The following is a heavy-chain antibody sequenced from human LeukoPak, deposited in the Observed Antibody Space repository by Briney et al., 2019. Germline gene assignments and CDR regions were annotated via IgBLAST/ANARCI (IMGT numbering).Heavy chain of an antibody. D-gene: IGHD1-26*01. J-gene: IGHJ6*02. CDR1: GFTFDDNA. CDR3: AKDRGGSYYYYYGMDV. Sequence: GRSLRLSCAASGFTFDDNAMHWVRHAPGKGLEWVSGISWNSGSIGYADSVKGRFTISRDNAKNSLYLQMNSLRAEDTALYYCAKDRGGSYYYYYGMDVWGQGTTVTVSS. V-gene: IGHV3-9*01. CDR2: ISWNSGSI.